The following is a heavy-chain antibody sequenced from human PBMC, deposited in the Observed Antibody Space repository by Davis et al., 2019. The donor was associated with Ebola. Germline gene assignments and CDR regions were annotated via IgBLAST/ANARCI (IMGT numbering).Heavy chain of an antibody. D-gene: IGHD6-19*01. CDR2: IYYSGST. Sequence: MPSETLSLTCTVSGGSISSYYWSWIRQPPGKGLEWIGYIYYSGSTNYNPSLKSRVTISVDTSKNQFSLKLSSVTAADTAVYYCARDEGYSSGWYNWFDPWGQGTLVTVSS. CDR3: ARDEGYSSGWYNWFDP. CDR1: GGSISSYY. J-gene: IGHJ5*02. V-gene: IGHV4-59*01.